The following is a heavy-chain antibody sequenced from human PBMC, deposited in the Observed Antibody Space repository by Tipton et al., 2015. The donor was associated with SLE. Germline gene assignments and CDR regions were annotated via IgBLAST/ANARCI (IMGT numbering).Heavy chain of an antibody. V-gene: IGHV4-59*01. J-gene: IGHJ4*02. CDR2: IYYSGST. D-gene: IGHD4-11*01. Sequence: GLVKPSETLSLTCTVSGGSISSYYWSWIRQPPGKGLEWIGYIYYSGSTNYNPSLKSRVTISVDTSKNQFSLKLSSVTAADTAVYYCAGWAGPTVNVDYWGQGTLVTVSS. CDR1: GGSISSYY. CDR3: AGWAGPTVNVDY.